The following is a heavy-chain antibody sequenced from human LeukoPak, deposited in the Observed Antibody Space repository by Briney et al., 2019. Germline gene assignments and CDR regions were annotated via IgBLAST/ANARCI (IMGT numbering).Heavy chain of an antibody. Sequence: GGSLRLSCAASGFTFSSYAMSWVRQAPGKGLEWVSAISGSGGSTYYADSVKGRFTISRDNSKNTLYLQMNSLRAEDTAVYYCAKITGYSSGFLPGFFDYWGQGTLVTVSS. CDR2: ISGSGGST. CDR1: GFTFSSYA. D-gene: IGHD3-22*01. J-gene: IGHJ4*02. CDR3: AKITGYSSGFLPGFFDY. V-gene: IGHV3-23*01.